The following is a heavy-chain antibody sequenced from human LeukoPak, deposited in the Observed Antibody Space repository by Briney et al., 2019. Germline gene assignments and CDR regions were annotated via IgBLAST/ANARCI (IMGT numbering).Heavy chain of an antibody. CDR1: GGPISRYY. D-gene: IGHD3-10*01. CDR2: IYSSGST. J-gene: IGHJ4*02. CDR3: ATSSDERGGGY. Sequence: SDTLSLSCTVSGGPISRYYGSWIRQPPGKGLEWIGYIYSSGSTTYNPSLKSRVTISGDTSKNQFSLMLSSATAADTAVYYCATSSDERGGGYWGQGTLVTVSS. V-gene: IGHV4-59*01.